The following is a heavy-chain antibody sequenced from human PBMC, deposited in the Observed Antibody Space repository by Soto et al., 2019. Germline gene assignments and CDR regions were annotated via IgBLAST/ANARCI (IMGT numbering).Heavy chain of an antibody. CDR3: AKDLESIFGGNFDY. CDR2: ISGSGGST. D-gene: IGHD3-3*01. V-gene: IGHV3-23*01. Sequence: PGGSLRLSCAASGFTFSSYAMSGVRQAPGKGLEWVSAISGSGGSTYYADSVKGRFTISRDNSKNTLYLQMNSLRAEDTAVYYCAKDLESIFGGNFDYWGQGTLVTVSS. J-gene: IGHJ4*02. CDR1: GFTFSSYA.